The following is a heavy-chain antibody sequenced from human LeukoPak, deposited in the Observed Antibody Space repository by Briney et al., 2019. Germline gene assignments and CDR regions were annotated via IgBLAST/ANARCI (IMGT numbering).Heavy chain of an antibody. D-gene: IGHD3-16*01. CDR3: ARGGLVAWPQSDY. Sequence: SETLSLTCTVSGGSISSGDYYWSWIRQPPGKGLEWIGYIYYSGSTYYNPSHKSRVTISVDTSKNQFSLKLSSVTAADTAVYYCARGGLVAWPQSDYWGQGTLVTVSS. V-gene: IGHV4-30-4*01. J-gene: IGHJ4*02. CDR2: IYYSGST. CDR1: GGSISSGDYY.